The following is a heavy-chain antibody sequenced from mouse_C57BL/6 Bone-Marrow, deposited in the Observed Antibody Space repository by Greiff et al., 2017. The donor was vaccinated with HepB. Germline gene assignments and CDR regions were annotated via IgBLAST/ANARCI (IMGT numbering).Heavy chain of an antibody. CDR2: IWSDGST. Sequence: VQLQESGPGLVAPSQRLSITCTVSGFSLTSYGVHWVRQPPGKGLEWLVVIWSDGSTTYNSALKSRLSISKDNSKSQVFLKMNSLQTDDTAMYYCAASYYSNYSYAMDYWGQGTSVTVSS. CDR3: AASYYSNYSYAMDY. V-gene: IGHV2-6*03. J-gene: IGHJ4*01. CDR1: GFSLTSYG. D-gene: IGHD2-5*01.